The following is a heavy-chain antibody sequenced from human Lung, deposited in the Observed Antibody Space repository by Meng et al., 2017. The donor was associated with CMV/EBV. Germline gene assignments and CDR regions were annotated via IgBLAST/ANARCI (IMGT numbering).Heavy chain of an antibody. D-gene: IGHD3-16*01. J-gene: IGHJ6*02. CDR2: IIPILGIA. Sequence: SVKVSXKTSGGTFSSYTISWVRQAPGQGLEWMGRIIPILGIASYSQKFQGRVTFTADKSTSTAYMELSSLRSEDTAVYYCAKWGWGALYGGMDVWVQGTTVTVSS. CDR3: AKWGWGALYGGMDV. V-gene: IGHV1-69*02. CDR1: GGTFSSYT.